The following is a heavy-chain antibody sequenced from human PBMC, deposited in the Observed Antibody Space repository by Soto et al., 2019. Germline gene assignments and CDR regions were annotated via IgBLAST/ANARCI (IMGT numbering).Heavy chain of an antibody. CDR1: GFTFDDYT. D-gene: IGHD6-19*01. CDR3: AKDIVSGWSPYYYYYGMDV. CDR2: ISWDGGST. Sequence: GGSLRLSCAASGFTFDDYTMHWVRQAPGKGLEWVSLISWDGGSTYYADSVKGRFTISRDNSKNSLYLQMNSLRTEDTALYYCAKDIVSGWSPYYYYYGMDVWGQGTTVTVSS. J-gene: IGHJ6*02. V-gene: IGHV3-43*01.